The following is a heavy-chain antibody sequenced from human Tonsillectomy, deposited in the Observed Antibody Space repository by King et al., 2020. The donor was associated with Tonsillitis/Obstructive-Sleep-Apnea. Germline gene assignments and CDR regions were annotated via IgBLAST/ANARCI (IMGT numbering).Heavy chain of an antibody. Sequence: QLQESGPGLVKPSETLSLTCTVSGGSISSSSYYWGWIRQPPGKGREWIGSIYYSGSTYYNPSLKSRVTISVDTSRNQFSLKLSFVTAADTDVYYCARQGSIAVAGHYFDYWGPGALVTVSS. CDR2: IYYSGST. CDR1: GGSISSSSYY. CDR3: ARQGSIAVAGHYFDY. J-gene: IGHJ4*02. D-gene: IGHD6-19*01. V-gene: IGHV4-39*01.